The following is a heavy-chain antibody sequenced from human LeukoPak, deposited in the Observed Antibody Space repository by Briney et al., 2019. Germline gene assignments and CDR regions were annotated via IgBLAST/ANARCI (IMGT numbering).Heavy chain of an antibody. CDR3: ATLAYDSSGYYVFDY. CDR1: GGSFSGYY. CDR2: INHSGSA. V-gene: IGHV4-34*01. J-gene: IGHJ4*02. D-gene: IGHD3-22*01. Sequence: SETLSLTCAVYGGSFSGYYWSWIRQPPGKGLEWIGEINHSGSANYNPSLKSRVTISVDTSKNQFSLKLSSVTAADTAVYCCATLAYDSSGYYVFDYWGQGTLVTVSS.